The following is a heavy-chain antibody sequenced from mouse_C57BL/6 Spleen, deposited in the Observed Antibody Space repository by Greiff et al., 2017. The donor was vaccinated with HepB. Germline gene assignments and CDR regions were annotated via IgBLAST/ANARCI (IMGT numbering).Heavy chain of an antibody. CDR3: ARGGDYDYFAY. D-gene: IGHD2-4*01. Sequence: QVQLQQSGAELVKPGASVKLSCKASGYTFTSYWMHWVKQRPGQGLEWIGMIHPNSGSTNYNEKFKSKATLTVDKSSSTAYMQLSSLTSEDSAVYYCARGGDYDYFAYWGQGTLVTVSA. J-gene: IGHJ3*01. CDR2: IHPNSGST. V-gene: IGHV1-64*01. CDR1: GYTFTSYW.